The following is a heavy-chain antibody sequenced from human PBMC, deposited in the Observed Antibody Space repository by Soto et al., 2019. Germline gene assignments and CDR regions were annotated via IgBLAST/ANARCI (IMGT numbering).Heavy chain of an antibody. V-gene: IGHV3-48*03. J-gene: IGHJ6*02. CDR2: ININSGTI. Sequence: GGSLSLSCAASGFTLSSYHMDWVRQAPGKGLEWVSYININSGTIHYADSVKGRFTISSDNAKNSLYLQMDGLRAEGTAVYFCARDETTGTTNYHYAMDVWGQGTTVTV. D-gene: IGHD4-17*01. CDR1: GFTLSSYH. CDR3: ARDETTGTTNYHYAMDV.